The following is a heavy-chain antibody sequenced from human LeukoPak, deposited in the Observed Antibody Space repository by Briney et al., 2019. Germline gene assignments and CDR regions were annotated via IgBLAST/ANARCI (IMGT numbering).Heavy chain of an antibody. CDR2: IKSDGST. Sequence: GGSLSLSCAASGFTSSTYWMHWVRQAPGKGLGWVSRIKSDGSTNYADSVKGGLTISRDNAKNTVSLQMNSLRPEDTGVYYCAKAPSEIGGYYPEYFRHWGQGTLVTVSS. D-gene: IGHD3-22*01. CDR3: AKAPSEIGGYYPEYFRH. V-gene: IGHV3-74*01. J-gene: IGHJ1*01. CDR1: GFTSSTYW.